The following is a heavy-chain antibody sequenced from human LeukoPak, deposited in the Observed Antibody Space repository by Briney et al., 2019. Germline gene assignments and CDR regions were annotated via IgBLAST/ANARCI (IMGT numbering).Heavy chain of an antibody. CDR2: IYYSGST. Sequence: SETLSLTCTVSGGSISSGDYYWSWIRQPPGKGLEWIGYIYYSGSTYYNPSLKSRVTISVDTSKNLFALKLSSVTAADTAVYYCAGVAAAGQNWLDPWGRGTVVSVFS. V-gene: IGHV4-30-4*01. D-gene: IGHD6-13*01. CDR3: AGVAAAGQNWLDP. CDR1: GGSISSGDYY. J-gene: IGHJ5*02.